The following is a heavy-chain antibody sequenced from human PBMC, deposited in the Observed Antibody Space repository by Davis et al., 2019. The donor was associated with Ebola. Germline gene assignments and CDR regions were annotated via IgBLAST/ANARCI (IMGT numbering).Heavy chain of an antibody. CDR2: ISWNGGST. Sequence: GESLKISCAASGFTFDDYAMTWVRQAPGKGLEWVSGISWNGGSTGYADSVKGRFTISRDNFKNSLYLRMNDLRVEDTALYHCARVNAATGYSRFDTWGQGTLVTVSS. J-gene: IGHJ5*01. CDR1: GFTFDDYA. D-gene: IGHD3-9*01. CDR3: ARVNAATGYSRFDT. V-gene: IGHV3-20*01.